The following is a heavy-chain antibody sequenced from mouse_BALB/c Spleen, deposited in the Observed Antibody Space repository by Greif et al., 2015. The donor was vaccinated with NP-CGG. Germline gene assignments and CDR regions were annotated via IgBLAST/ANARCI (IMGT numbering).Heavy chain of an antibody. J-gene: IGHJ4*01. CDR1: GFTFSSYA. D-gene: IGHD2-1*01. Sequence: EVKLMESGGGLVKPGGSLKLSCAASGFTFSSYAMSWVRQSPEKRLEWVAEISSGGSYTYYPDTVTGRFTISRDNAKNALCLEMSSLRSEDTAMYYCARDRYYGNYNYAMDYWGQGTSVTVSS. CDR2: ISSGGSYT. CDR3: ARDRYYGNYNYAMDY. V-gene: IGHV5-9-4*01.